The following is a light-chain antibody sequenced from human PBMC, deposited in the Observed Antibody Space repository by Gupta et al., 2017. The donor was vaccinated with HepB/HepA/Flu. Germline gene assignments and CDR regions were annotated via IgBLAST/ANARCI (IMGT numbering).Light chain of an antibody. Sequence: IPMTQPASTVSASVGDRVTITCRASKSSSSRMAWYQQKPWKVPKLVLYKASSLESGVPSRFSGSGSGTEFTLTISSLQPDDFATYYCQQYDSPMYTFGQGTKLEIK. CDR1: KSSSSR. J-gene: IGKJ2*01. CDR2: KAS. V-gene: IGKV1-5*03. CDR3: QQYDSPMYT.